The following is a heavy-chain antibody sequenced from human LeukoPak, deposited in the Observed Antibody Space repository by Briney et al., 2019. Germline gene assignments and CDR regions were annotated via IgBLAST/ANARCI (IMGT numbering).Heavy chain of an antibody. CDR3: AKDLRLRYFDY. D-gene: IGHD3-9*01. CDR2: ISGSGNST. J-gene: IGHJ4*02. Sequence: PGGSLRLSCAASGFTFSSYWMHWVRQAPGKGLVWVSGISGSGNSTYYADSVKGRFTISRDNSKNTLYLQMNSLRAEDTAVYYCAKDLRLRYFDYWGQGTLVTVSS. V-gene: IGHV3-23*01. CDR1: GFTFSSYW.